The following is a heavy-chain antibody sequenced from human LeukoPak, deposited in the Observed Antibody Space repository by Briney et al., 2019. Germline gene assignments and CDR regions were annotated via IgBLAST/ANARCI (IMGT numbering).Heavy chain of an antibody. V-gene: IGHV3-30*18. CDR2: ISIDESEK. D-gene: IGHD5-12*01. J-gene: IGHJ4*01. Sequence: GRSLSLPCAASGFTFRNYGVHWSRQAPGKGLEGLAVISIDESEKYYADSVKGRFTISRDNSKNTLYLQMNSLRGDDTAVYYCANPQSRGYDYLDYWGHGTLVTVSS. CDR3: ANPQSRGYDYLDY. CDR1: GFTFRNYG.